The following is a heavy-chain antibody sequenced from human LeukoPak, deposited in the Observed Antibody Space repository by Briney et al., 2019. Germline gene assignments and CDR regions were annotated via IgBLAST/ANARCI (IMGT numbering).Heavy chain of an antibody. Sequence: GGSLRLSCAASGFTFNNYWMAWVRQAPGKGLEWVANIKGDRSEKFYVDSVKGRFTISRDNAKNSLYLQMGSLRAEDTAVYYCARVFGNRNDFDYWGQGTLVTVAS. CDR3: ARVFGNRNDFDY. CDR2: IKGDRSEK. D-gene: IGHD3-10*01. V-gene: IGHV3-7*03. CDR1: GFTFNNYW. J-gene: IGHJ4*02.